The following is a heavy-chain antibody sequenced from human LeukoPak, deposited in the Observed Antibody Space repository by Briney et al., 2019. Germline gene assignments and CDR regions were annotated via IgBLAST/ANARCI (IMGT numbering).Heavy chain of an antibody. CDR3: AKDSSGSYYRNWFDP. D-gene: IGHD1-26*01. Sequence: AGGSLRLSWAASGFTFSSYAMSWVRQAPGKGLEWVSAISGSGGSTYYADSVKGRFTISRDNSKNTLYLQMNSLRAEDTAVYYCAKDSSGSYYRNWFDPWGQGTLVTVSS. V-gene: IGHV3-23*01. CDR1: GFTFSSYA. J-gene: IGHJ5*02. CDR2: ISGSGGST.